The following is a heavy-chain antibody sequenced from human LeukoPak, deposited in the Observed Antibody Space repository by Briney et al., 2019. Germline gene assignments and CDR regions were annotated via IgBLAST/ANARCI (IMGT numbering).Heavy chain of an antibody. D-gene: IGHD2-15*01. Sequence: SVKVSCKASGGTFSSYAISWVRQAPGQGLEWMGRIIPIFDTANYAQKFQGRVTITTDESTSTAYMELSSLRSEDTAVYYCAREPDCSGGSCYSRYFDLWGRGTLVTVSS. CDR2: IIPIFDTA. J-gene: IGHJ2*01. CDR3: AREPDCSGGSCYSRYFDL. CDR1: GGTFSSYA. V-gene: IGHV1-69*05.